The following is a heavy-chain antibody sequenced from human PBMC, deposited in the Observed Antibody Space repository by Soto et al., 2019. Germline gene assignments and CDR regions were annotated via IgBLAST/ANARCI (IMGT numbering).Heavy chain of an antibody. V-gene: IGHV3-7*01. D-gene: IGHD2-15*01. Sequence: PGGSLRLSCAASGFTFSSYWMSWVRQAPGKGLEWVANIKQDGSEKYYVDSVKGRFTISRDNAKNSLYLQMNSLRAEDTAVYYCARDGGYCSGGSCYSVVTWLTDVSLKNAFDIWGQGTMVTVSS. CDR1: GFTFSSYW. CDR2: IKQDGSEK. J-gene: IGHJ3*02. CDR3: ARDGGYCSGGSCYSVVTWLTDVSLKNAFDI.